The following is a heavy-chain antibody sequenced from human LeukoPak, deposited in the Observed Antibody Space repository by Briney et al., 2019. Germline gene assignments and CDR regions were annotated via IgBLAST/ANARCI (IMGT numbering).Heavy chain of an antibody. CDR3: ARWRSGFDS. CDR2: IYYSGST. CDR1: GGSISSSY. J-gene: IGHJ4*02. Sequence: SETLSLTCTVSGGSISSSYWSWIRQPPGKRLEWIGYIYYSGSTNYNPSLKSRVTISVDSSKNQFSLKLISVTAADTAVYYCARWRSGFDSWGQGTLVTVSS. V-gene: IGHV4-59*01.